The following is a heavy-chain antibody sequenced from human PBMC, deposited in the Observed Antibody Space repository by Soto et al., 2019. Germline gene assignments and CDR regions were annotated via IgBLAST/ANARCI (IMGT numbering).Heavy chain of an antibody. CDR2: ILYDGSNK. Sequence: QVQLVESGGDVVQPGRSLRLSCAASGFTFSNYGMHCSRQAPGKGLEWVAAILYDGSNKYYADSLDGRFTISRDNSKNTLYLQMNSLRAEDTAVYYCAGGNYYFDYCGQGTLVTVSS. CDR3: AGGNYYFDY. V-gene: IGHV3-33*01. J-gene: IGHJ4*02. CDR1: GFTFSNYG. D-gene: IGHD1-26*01.